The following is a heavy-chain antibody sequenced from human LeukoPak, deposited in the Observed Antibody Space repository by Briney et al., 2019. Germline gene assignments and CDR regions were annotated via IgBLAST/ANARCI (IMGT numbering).Heavy chain of an antibody. CDR1: GGSFSGYY. CDR2: MNPSEST. V-gene: IGHV4-34*01. Sequence: SETLSLTCAVYGGSFSGYYWTWIRQTPGKGLEWIGEMNPSESTNYNPSLKSRVTISVDTSKNQFSLNLSSVTAADTAVYYCARGRQDVTMMVVVMTGVSYYLDVWGKGTTVTVS. J-gene: IGHJ6*03. D-gene: IGHD3-22*01. CDR3: ARGRQDVTMMVVVMTGVSYYLDV.